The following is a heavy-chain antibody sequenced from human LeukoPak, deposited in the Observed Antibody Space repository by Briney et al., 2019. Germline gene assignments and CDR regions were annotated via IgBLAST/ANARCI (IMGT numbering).Heavy chain of an antibody. V-gene: IGHV4-39*01. D-gene: IGHD2-21*02. J-gene: IGHJ4*02. CDR3: ARGVVTAQLLDY. CDR1: CGSISSSSYY. CDR2: IYYSGST. Sequence: SETLSLTCTVSCGSISSSSYYWGWIRQPPGKGLEWIGSIYYSGSTYYNPSLKSRVTISVDTSKNQFSLKLSSVTAADTAVYYCARGVVTAQLLDYWGQGTLVTVSS.